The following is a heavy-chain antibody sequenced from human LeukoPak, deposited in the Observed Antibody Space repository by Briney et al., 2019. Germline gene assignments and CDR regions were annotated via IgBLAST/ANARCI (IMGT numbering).Heavy chain of an antibody. CDR2: ITSSGNT. CDR1: GFTFTSYA. J-gene: IGHJ4*02. V-gene: IGHV3-23*01. CDR3: AKDNGY. Sequence: GGSLRLSCAASGFTFTSYAMSWVRQAPGKGLEWVSGITSSGNTHYADSVKGRFTISRDNSKNTLYMQMNSLRAEDAAVYYCAKDNGYWGQGTLVTVSS.